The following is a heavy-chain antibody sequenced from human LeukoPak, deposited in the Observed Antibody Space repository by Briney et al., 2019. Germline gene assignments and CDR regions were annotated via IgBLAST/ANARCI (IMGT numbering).Heavy chain of an antibody. CDR3: ARETRRGSGWASSDFDY. V-gene: IGHV3-73*01. CDR1: GFTFSGSA. CDR2: IRSTANGYAT. J-gene: IGHJ4*02. Sequence: GGSLRLSCAASGFTFSGSALHWVRQASGKGLEWVGRIRSTANGYATAYAASVKGRFTISRDDSKNTAYLQMDSLKTEDTAVYYCARETRRGSGWASSDFDYWGQGTLVTVSS. D-gene: IGHD6-19*01.